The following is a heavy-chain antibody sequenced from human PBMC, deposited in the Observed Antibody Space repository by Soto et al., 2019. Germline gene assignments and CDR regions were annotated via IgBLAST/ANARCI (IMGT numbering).Heavy chain of an antibody. J-gene: IGHJ4*02. V-gene: IGHV3-33*01. D-gene: IGHD3-10*01. CDR3: AAGEPHHF. CDR1: GFSFSDFG. CDR2: IWYDGSHK. Sequence: GGSLRLSCATSGFSFSDFGMHWVRQAPGKGLEWVAIIWYDGSHKYYADSVKGRFTISRDNSKNTMFLQMPSLGAEDTAMYSCAAGEPHHFRGQGTLVTVSS.